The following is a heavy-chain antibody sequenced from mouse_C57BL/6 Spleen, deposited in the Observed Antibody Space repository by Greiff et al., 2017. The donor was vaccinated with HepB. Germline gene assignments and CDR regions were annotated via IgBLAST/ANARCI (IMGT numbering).Heavy chain of an antibody. D-gene: IGHD1-1*01. CDR1: GYTFTDYE. CDR2: IDPETGGT. V-gene: IGHV1-15*01. J-gene: IGHJ1*03. CDR3: TRSGYGSSPWYFDV. Sequence: VKVVESGAELVRPGASVTLSCKASGYTFTDYEMHWVKQTPVHGLEWIGAIDPETGGTAYNQKFKGKAILTADKSSSTAYMELRSLTSEDSAVYYCTRSGYGSSPWYFDVWGTGTTVTVSS.